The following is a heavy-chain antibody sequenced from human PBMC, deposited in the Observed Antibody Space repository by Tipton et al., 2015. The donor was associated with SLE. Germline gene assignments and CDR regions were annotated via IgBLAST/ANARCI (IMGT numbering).Heavy chain of an antibody. Sequence: TLSLTCTVSGGSISSYYWSWIRQPPGKGLEWIGYIYYSGSTNYNPSLKSRVTISVDTSKNQFSLKLSSVTAADTAVYYCARQNYYDSSGYCHPFDYWVQGTLVTVSS. V-gene: IGHV4-59*01. CDR3: ARQNYYDSSGYCHPFDY. J-gene: IGHJ4*02. D-gene: IGHD3-22*01. CDR1: GGSISSYY. CDR2: IYYSGST.